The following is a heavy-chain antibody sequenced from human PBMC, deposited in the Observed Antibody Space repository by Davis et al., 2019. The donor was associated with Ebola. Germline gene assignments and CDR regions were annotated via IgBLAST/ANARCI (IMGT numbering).Heavy chain of an antibody. CDR3: AKDVTYYDFWSGYFSA. CDR2: ISSSSSYI. Sequence: GESLKISCAASGFTFSSYAMNWVRQAPGKGLEWVSSISSSSSYIYYADSVKGRFTISRDNAKNSLYLQMNSLRAEDTALYYCAKDVTYYDFWSGYFSAWGQGTLVTVSS. D-gene: IGHD3-3*01. V-gene: IGHV3-21*04. J-gene: IGHJ5*02. CDR1: GFTFSSYA.